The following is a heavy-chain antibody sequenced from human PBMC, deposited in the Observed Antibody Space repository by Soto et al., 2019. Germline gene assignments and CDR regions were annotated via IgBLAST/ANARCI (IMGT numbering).Heavy chain of an antibody. CDR3: ARAGSIVGATYPGDWFDP. J-gene: IGHJ5*02. CDR2: ISYDGSNK. D-gene: IGHD1-26*01. Sequence: QVQLVESGGGVVQPGRSLRLSCAASGFTFSSYAMHWVRQAPGKGLEWVAVISYDGSNKYYADSVKGRFTISRDNSKNTLYLQMNSLRAEDTAVYYCARAGSIVGATYPGDWFDPWGQGTLVTVSS. V-gene: IGHV3-30-3*01. CDR1: GFTFSSYA.